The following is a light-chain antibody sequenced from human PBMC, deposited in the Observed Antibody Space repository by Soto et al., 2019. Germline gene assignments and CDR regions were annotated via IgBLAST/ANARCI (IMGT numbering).Light chain of an antibody. CDR3: SSYTSSSTPLYV. CDR1: SSDVGGYDY. CDR2: DVN. J-gene: IGLJ1*01. V-gene: IGLV2-14*01. Sequence: QSALTQPASVSGSPGQSITISCTGTSSDVGGYDYVSWYQQHPGIAPKLMIYDVNNRPSGVSNRFSGSKSGNTASLTISGLQAEDEADYYCSSYTSSSTPLYVFGTGTKVTVL.